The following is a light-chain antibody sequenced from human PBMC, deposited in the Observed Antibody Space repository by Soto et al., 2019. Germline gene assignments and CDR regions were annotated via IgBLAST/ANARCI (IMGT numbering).Light chain of an antibody. J-gene: IGKJ4*01. Sequence: EIVLTQSPPTLSLSPGERATLSCRASQSVDSYLAWYQQKPGQAPSLLIFDASNRATGIPARFSGSGSGTDFTLTISSLGPEDFAVYYCQQHCNRLTFGGGNKVEIK. CDR1: QSVDSY. CDR2: DAS. CDR3: QQHCNRLT. V-gene: IGKV3-11*01.